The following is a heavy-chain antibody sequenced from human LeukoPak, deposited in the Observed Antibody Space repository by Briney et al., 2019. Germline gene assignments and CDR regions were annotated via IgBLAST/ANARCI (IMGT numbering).Heavy chain of an antibody. D-gene: IGHD3-10*01. Sequence: SETLSLTCTVSGDSITDYHWSWIRQPPGKGLEWIGYIYYSGSTNYKPSLKSRVTISVDTSKNQFSLKLSSVTAADTAVYYCARGGYYGSGNDFRFDPWGQGTLVTVSS. CDR3: ARGGYYGSGNDFRFDP. CDR1: GDSITDYH. V-gene: IGHV4-59*01. CDR2: IYYSGST. J-gene: IGHJ5*02.